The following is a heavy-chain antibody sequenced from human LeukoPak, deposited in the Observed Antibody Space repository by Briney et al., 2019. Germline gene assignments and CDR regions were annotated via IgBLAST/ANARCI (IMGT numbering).Heavy chain of an antibody. J-gene: IGHJ4*02. D-gene: IGHD3-10*01. Sequence: GGSLRLSCAASGFTFSSYGMHWVRQAPGKGLEWVAFIRYDGSNKYYADSVKGRFTISRGNSKNTLYLQMNSLRAEDTAVYYCAKDRGVRGVFDYWGQGTLVTVSS. CDR3: AKDRGVRGVFDY. CDR1: GFTFSSYG. CDR2: IRYDGSNK. V-gene: IGHV3-30*02.